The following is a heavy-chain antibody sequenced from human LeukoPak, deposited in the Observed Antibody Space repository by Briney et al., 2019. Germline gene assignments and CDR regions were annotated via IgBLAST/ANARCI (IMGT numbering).Heavy chain of an antibody. V-gene: IGHV3-21*01. CDR2: ISSSGTYI. Sequence: GGSLRLSCAASGFIFSSYAMSWVRQAPGKGLEWVSSISSSGTYIYYRDSVKGRFTISRDNAKNSLYLQMNSLRAEDTGVYYCARDQGSGYDLVPYYDYYMDVWGKGTTVIVSS. J-gene: IGHJ6*03. CDR3: ARDQGSGYDLVPYYDYYMDV. D-gene: IGHD5-12*01. CDR1: GFIFSSYA.